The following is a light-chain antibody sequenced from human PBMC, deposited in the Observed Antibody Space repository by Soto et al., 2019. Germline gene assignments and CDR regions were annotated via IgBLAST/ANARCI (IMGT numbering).Light chain of an antibody. Sequence: DIQMTQSPSTLSASVGDRVTITCRASRSISSWLAWYQQKPGKAPNLLIYKASSLESGVPSRFSGSGSGTEFTLTISSLQPDDFATYYCQQYNSYPWTFGQGTKVDIK. CDR1: RSISSW. CDR2: KAS. CDR3: QQYNSYPWT. J-gene: IGKJ1*01. V-gene: IGKV1-5*03.